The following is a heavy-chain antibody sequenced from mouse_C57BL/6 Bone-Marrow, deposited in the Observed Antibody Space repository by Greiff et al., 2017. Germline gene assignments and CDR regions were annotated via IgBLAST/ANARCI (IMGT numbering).Heavy chain of an antibody. J-gene: IGHJ1*03. D-gene: IGHD1-1*01. CDR3: ARGDYYYVSSYWYFDV. V-gene: IGHV1-55*01. CDR1: GYTFTSYW. Sequence: QVQLQQPGAELVKPGASVKMSCKASGYTFTSYWITWVKQRPGQGLEWIGDIYPGSGSTNYNEKFKSKATLTVDTSSSTAYMQLSSLTSEDSAVYYCARGDYYYVSSYWYFDVWGTGTTVTVSS. CDR2: IYPGSGST.